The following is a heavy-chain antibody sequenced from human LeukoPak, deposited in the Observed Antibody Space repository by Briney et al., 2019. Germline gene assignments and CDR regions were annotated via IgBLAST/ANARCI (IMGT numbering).Heavy chain of an antibody. D-gene: IGHD5-18*01. J-gene: IGHJ4*02. CDR2: IYYRGSP. V-gene: IGHV4-59*12. CDR3: ARDRDTAMAPYYFDY. CDR1: GDSISSYY. Sequence: SETLSLTCIVSGDSISSYYWSWIRQPPGKGLEWLGNIYYRGSPNYNPSLKSRVTISMDTSKNLFSLKLSSVTAADTAVYYCARDRDTAMAPYYFDYWGQGTLVTVSS.